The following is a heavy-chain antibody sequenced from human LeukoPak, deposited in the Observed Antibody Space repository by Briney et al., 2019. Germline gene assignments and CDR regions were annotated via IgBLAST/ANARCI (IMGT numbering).Heavy chain of an antibody. J-gene: IGHJ4*02. D-gene: IGHD2-2*01. CDR1: GITLSIYA. V-gene: IGHV3-23*01. CDR2: ISGSGGST. Sequence: GRSLSLSCAASGITLSIYAMSWVPHAPRTGLDVVLAISGSGGSTYYSDSVNGRFTISRDNSKNTLYLQMHSLRADDTAVYFCANRSSTRSPFDYWGQGTLVTVSS. CDR3: ANRSSTRSPFDY.